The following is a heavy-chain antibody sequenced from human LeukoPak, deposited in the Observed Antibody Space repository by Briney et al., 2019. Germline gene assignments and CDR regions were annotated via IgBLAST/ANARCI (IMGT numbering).Heavy chain of an antibody. CDR2: IYYSGST. CDR3: ARHSPYCSSTSCYTY. J-gene: IGHJ4*02. V-gene: IGHV4-39*01. CDR1: GGSISSSSCY. Sequence: SETLSLTCTVSGGSISSSSCYWGWIRQPPGKGLEWIGSIYYSGSTYYNPSLKSRVTISVDTSKNQFSLKLSSVTAADTAVYYCARHSPYCSSTSCYTYWGQGTLVTVSS. D-gene: IGHD2-2*02.